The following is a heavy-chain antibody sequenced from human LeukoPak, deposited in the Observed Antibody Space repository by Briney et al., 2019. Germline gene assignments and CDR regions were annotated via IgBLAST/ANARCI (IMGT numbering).Heavy chain of an antibody. J-gene: IGHJ1*01. CDR2: VSGSGGST. CDR3: AEASPSDSSSWYPSWH. D-gene: IGHD6-13*01. Sequence: PEGSLRLSCAASGFTFSSHAMSWVRQAPGKGLEWVSAVSGSGGSTYYADSVKGRFTISRDNSKNTLYLQMSSLRAEDTALYYCAEASPSDSSSWYPSWHWGQGTLVTVSS. CDR1: GFTFSSHA. V-gene: IGHV3-23*01.